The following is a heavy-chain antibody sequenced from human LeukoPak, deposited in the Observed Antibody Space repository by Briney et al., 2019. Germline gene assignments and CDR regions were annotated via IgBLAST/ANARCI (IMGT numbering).Heavy chain of an antibody. D-gene: IGHD6-13*01. Sequence: SQTLSLTCAISGDSFSNNTTTWNWIRQSPSRGLEWLGRTYYRSKWYSDYAVSVRGRITINPDTSKNQFSLQLNSVTPEDTAVYYCARDLSSYWYDHFDSWGQGTLVTVSS. V-gene: IGHV6-1*01. J-gene: IGHJ4*02. CDR1: GDSFSNNTTT. CDR2: TYYRSKWYS. CDR3: ARDLSSYWYDHFDS.